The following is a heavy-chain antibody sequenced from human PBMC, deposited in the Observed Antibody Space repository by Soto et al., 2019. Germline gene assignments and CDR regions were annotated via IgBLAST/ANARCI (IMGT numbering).Heavy chain of an antibody. CDR1: GFTFSSYS. J-gene: IGHJ4*02. Sequence: GGSLRLSCAASGFTFSSYSMNWVRQAPGKGLEWVSSISSSSSYIYYADSVKGRFTISRDNAKNSLYLQMNTLRAEDTAVYYCAREAAYYDILTGPGPCLDYWGQGTLVTVSS. CDR3: AREAAYYDILTGPGPCLDY. V-gene: IGHV3-21*01. D-gene: IGHD3-9*01. CDR2: ISSSSSYI.